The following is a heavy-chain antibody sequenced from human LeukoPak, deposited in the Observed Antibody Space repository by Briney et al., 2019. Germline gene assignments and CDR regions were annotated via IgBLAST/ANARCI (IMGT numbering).Heavy chain of an antibody. Sequence: SETLSLTCTVSGGSISSSSYYWGWIRQPPGKGLEWIGSIYYSGSTYYNPSLKSRVTISVDTSKNQFSLKLSSVTAADTAVYYCARGSKLMLVRYYYYYMDVWGKGTTVTVSS. D-gene: IGHD6-6*01. CDR3: ARGSKLMLVRYYYYYMDV. CDR2: IYYSGST. V-gene: IGHV4-39*07. J-gene: IGHJ6*03. CDR1: GGSISSSSYY.